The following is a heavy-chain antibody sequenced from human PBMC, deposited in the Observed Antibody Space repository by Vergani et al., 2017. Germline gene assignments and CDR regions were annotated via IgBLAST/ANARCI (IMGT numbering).Heavy chain of an antibody. Sequence: DVHLAESGGGCFQPGGSLRLSCSASGLSFNSYWMHWVRQVPGKGVLWVSRIKSDGSITAYADSVKGRFTISRDNAQNTLYLKMNSLRVEDTGVYYCARARCVETCYMSNWLDSWGQGTLVTVSS. CDR2: IKSDGSIT. CDR3: ARARCVETCYMSNWLDS. V-gene: IGHV3-74*03. J-gene: IGHJ5*01. CDR1: GLSFNSYW. D-gene: IGHD3-9*01.